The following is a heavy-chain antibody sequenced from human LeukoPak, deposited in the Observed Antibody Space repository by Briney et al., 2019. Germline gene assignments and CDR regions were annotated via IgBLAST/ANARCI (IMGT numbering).Heavy chain of an antibody. V-gene: IGHV3-33*01. J-gene: IGHJ4*02. CDR3: AREVDCSGGRCYRGEFDY. Sequence: GGSLRLSCATSGFTFSTYAMHWVRQAPGKGLAWVAVIWYDGSNEHYVDSVKGRFTISRDNSINTLFLQMNSLRVEDTAVYYCAREVDCSGGRCYRGEFDYWGQGTLVTVSS. CDR1: GFTFSTYA. D-gene: IGHD2-15*01. CDR2: IWYDGSNE.